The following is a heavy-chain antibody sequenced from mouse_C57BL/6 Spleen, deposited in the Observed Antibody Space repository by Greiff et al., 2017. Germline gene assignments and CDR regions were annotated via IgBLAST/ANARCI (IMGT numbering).Heavy chain of an antibody. D-gene: IGHD1-1*01. Sequence: QVQLKESGAELARPGASVKMSCKASGYTFTSYTMHWVKQRPGQGLEWIGYINPSSGYTKYNQKFKDKATLTADKSSSTAYMQLSSLTSEDSAVYYCARGGYYGSSYHFDYWGQGTTLTVSS. CDR1: GYTFTSYT. J-gene: IGHJ2*01. CDR3: ARGGYYGSSYHFDY. V-gene: IGHV1-4*01. CDR2: INPSSGYT.